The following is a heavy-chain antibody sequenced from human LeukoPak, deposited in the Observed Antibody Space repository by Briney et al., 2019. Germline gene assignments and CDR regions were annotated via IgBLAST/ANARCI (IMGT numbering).Heavy chain of an antibody. J-gene: IGHJ4*02. D-gene: IGHD6-19*01. V-gene: IGHV3-11*01. CDR3: AREAIAVAAPYFDY. CDR2: ISSSGSTI. Sequence: GGSLRLPCAASGFTFSDYYMSWIRQAPGKGLEWVSYISSSGSTIYYADSVKGRFTISRDNAKNSLYLQMNSLRAEDTAVYYCAREAIAVAAPYFDYWGQGTLVTVSS. CDR1: GFTFSDYY.